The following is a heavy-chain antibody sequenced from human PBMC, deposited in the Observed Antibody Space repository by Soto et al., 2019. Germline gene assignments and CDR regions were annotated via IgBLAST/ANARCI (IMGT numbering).Heavy chain of an antibody. J-gene: IGHJ5*02. D-gene: IGHD5-12*01. Sequence: SDTLSLTFTVSGSSISIADYSWSWIRQPPGKGLEWIGYIYYSGSTYYNPSLMSRVTISVDTSKNQFSLQLSCVTAADTAVYYCARGVGSGYEEGWFDPWGQGTLVTVSS. CDR3: ARGVGSGYEEGWFDP. CDR2: IYYSGST. V-gene: IGHV4-30-4*02. CDR1: GSSISIADYS.